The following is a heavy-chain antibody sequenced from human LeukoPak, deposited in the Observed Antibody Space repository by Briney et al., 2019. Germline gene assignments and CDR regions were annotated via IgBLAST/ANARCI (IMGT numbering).Heavy chain of an antibody. CDR1: GYTFTGYY. V-gene: IGHV1-2*02. CDR2: INPNSGGT. Sequence: GASVKVSCKASGYTFTGYYIHWVRQAPGQGLEWMGWINPNSGGTDYAPKFQGRISLTRDASINTAYMELSRLRSDDSAVYFCARGSFDYWGQGTLVTVSS. J-gene: IGHJ4*02. CDR3: ARGSFDY.